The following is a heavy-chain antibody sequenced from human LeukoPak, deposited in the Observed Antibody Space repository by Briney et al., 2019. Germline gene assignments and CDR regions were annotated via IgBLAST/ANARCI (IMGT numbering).Heavy chain of an antibody. CDR2: IKSDGSRT. CDR3: ARGGKYSYGHFDY. Sequence: GGSLRLSCAASGFTLSSYWMHWVRQVPGKGLVWVSRIKSDGSRTSYADSVKGRFTISRDNAKNTLYVQMNSLRAEDTAVYYCARGGKYSYGHFDYWGQGTLVTVSS. V-gene: IGHV3-74*01. J-gene: IGHJ4*02. D-gene: IGHD5-18*01. CDR1: GFTLSSYW.